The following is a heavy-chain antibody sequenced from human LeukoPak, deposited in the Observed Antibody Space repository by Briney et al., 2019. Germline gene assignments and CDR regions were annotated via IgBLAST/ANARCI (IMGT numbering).Heavy chain of an antibody. CDR2: IYYSGST. D-gene: IGHD3-22*01. J-gene: IGHJ4*02. V-gene: IGHV4-39*01. CDR1: GFTFSSYA. Sequence: GSLRLSCAASGFTFSSYAMSWVRQAPGKGLEWIGSIYYSGSTYYNPSLKSRVTISVDTSKNQFSLKLSSVTAADTAVYYCARRGYYYDSSGYSPFDYWGQGTLVTVSS. CDR3: ARRGYYYDSSGYSPFDY.